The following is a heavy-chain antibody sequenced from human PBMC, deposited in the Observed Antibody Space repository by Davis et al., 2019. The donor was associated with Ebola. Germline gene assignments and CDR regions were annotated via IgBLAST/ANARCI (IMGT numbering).Heavy chain of an antibody. J-gene: IGHJ6*02. V-gene: IGHV3-11*01. CDR3: ARENYCSSTDRNHGLCGMDV. Sequence: PGGSLRLSCAASGFTYSDYYMSWIRQAPGKGLEWISYIRESDDIRYADSVKGRFIISRDNSKNLLYLQMNSLRTDDTAVYFCARENYCSSTDRNHGLCGMDVWGQGTTVFVSS. CDR2: IRESDDI. CDR1: GFTYSDYY. D-gene: IGHD2-2*01.